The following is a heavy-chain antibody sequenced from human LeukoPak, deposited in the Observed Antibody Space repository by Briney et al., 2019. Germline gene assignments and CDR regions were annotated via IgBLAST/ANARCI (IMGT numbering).Heavy chain of an antibody. J-gene: IGHJ3*02. CDR3: ARQPSATAAFDI. D-gene: IGHD5-18*01. CDR2: IYYNGNT. Sequence: PSETLSLTCAVSGGYMSSYYWSWLRQPPGKGLEWIAYIYYNGNTNYNPSFKGRVTILVDTSKNQFSLKLSSVAAADTAIYYCARQPSATAAFDIWGQGTMVTVSS. V-gene: IGHV4-59*08. CDR1: GGYMSSYY.